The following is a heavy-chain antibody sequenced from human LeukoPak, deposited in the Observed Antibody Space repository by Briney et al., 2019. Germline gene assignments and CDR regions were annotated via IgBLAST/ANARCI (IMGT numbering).Heavy chain of an antibody. CDR3: ARGGYCSGGSCYSGAFDI. Sequence: SETLSLTCTVSGGSISSYYWSWIRQPPGKGLEWIGYIYYSGSTNYNPSLESRVTISVDTSKNQFSLKLSSVTAADTAVYYCARGGYCSGGSCYSGAFDIWGQGTMVTVSS. D-gene: IGHD2-15*01. J-gene: IGHJ3*02. V-gene: IGHV4-59*01. CDR1: GGSISSYY. CDR2: IYYSGST.